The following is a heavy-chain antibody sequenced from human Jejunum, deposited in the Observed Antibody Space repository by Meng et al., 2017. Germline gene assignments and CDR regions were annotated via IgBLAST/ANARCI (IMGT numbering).Heavy chain of an antibody. Sequence: QIQLQQSGPGLVKPSQTLSLTCAISGDSVSSNSVGWNWIRQSPSRGLEWLGRTNYRSKWYIDYAVSVKSRITINPDTSKNQFSLHLNSVTPEDTAVYYCAGGGLVRSTRGYFDYWGQGTLVTVSS. J-gene: IGHJ4*02. CDR3: AGGGLVRSTRGYFDY. D-gene: IGHD1-26*01. V-gene: IGHV6-1*01. CDR1: GDSVSSNSVG. CDR2: TNYRSKWYI.